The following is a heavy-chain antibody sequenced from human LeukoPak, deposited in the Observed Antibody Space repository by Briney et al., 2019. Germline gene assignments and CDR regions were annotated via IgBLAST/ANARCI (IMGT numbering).Heavy chain of an antibody. CDR1: GGSFSSYY. V-gene: IGHV4-34*01. CDR3: AGLQGHSYYSLDV. Sequence: SETLSLTRAVYGGSFSSYYWSWIRQPAGRGLEWIGDIDHGGITNCNPSLKSRVTISVDTSKNQFSLTLRSVTAADTAVSYCAGLQGHSYYSLDVWGRWTTVTVSS. CDR2: IDHGGIT. J-gene: IGHJ6*03.